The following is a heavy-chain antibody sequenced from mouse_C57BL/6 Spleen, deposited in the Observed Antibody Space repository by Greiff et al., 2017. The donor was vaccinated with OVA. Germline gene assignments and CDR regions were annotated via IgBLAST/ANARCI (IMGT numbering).Heavy chain of an antibody. CDR3: ARQGNYYGSSHYFDY. CDR2: ISNGGGST. J-gene: IGHJ2*01. CDR1: GFTFSDYY. V-gene: IGHV5-12*01. Sequence: EVKLQESGGGLVQPGGSLKLSCAASGFTFSDYYMYWVRQTPEKRLEWVAYISNGGGSTYYPDTVKGRFTISRDNAKNTLYLQRSRLKSEDTAMYYCARQGNYYGSSHYFDYWGQGTTLTVSS. D-gene: IGHD1-1*01.